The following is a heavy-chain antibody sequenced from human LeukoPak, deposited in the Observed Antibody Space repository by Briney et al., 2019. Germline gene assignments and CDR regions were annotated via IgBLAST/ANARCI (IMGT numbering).Heavy chain of an antibody. V-gene: IGHV3-23*01. D-gene: IGHD3-9*01. J-gene: IGHJ4*02. CDR1: GFIFSSHA. CDR3: ARAPKNYDILTGFDY. CDR2: ISGSGGNT. Sequence: GGSLRLSCAASGFIFSSHAMSWVRQAPGKGLEWVSAISGSGGNTYYADSVKGRFTISRDNSENTLYLQMNSLRAEDTAVYYCARAPKNYDILTGFDYWGQGTLVTVSS.